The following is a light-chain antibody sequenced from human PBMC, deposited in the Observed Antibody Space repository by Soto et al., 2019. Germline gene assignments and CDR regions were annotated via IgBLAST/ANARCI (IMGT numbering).Light chain of an antibody. CDR2: EVT. J-gene: IGLJ1*01. CDR1: SSNIGAGYV. V-gene: IGLV1-40*01. Sequence: QSVLTQPPSVSGAPGQRVTISCTGSSSNIGAGYVVHWYQQSPGKVPRLIIYEVTNRPSGISNRFSGSKSGNTASLTIPGLQAEDEAVYYCSSYASSGGHNYVFATGTKATVL. CDR3: SSYASSGGHNYV.